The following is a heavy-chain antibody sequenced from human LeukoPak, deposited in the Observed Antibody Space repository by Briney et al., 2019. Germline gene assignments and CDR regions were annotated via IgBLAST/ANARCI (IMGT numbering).Heavy chain of an antibody. D-gene: IGHD3-22*01. Sequence: SETLSLTCTVSGGSISSSSYYWGWIRQPPGKGLEWIGXIYXXGSTYYNPSLKSRVTISVDTSKNQFSLKLSSVTAADTAVYXCXXDDXGSSQYYYXSXGYLTHWGQGTLVTVSS. CDR3: XXDDXGSSQYYYXSXGYLTH. CDR2: IYXXGST. CDR1: GGSISSSSYY. V-gene: IGHV4-39*07. J-gene: IGHJ4*02.